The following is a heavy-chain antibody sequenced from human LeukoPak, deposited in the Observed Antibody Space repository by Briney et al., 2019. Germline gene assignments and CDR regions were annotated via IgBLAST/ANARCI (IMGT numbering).Heavy chain of an antibody. Sequence: PSETLSLTCTVSGGSISSYYWSWIRQPPGKGLERIGYIYYSGSTNYNPSLKSRVTISVDTSKNQFSLKLSSVTAADTAVYYCARVKYYDSSGPRDADDAFDIWGQGTMVTVSS. CDR1: GGSISSYY. J-gene: IGHJ3*02. D-gene: IGHD3-22*01. V-gene: IGHV4-59*01. CDR3: ARVKYYDSSGPRDADDAFDI. CDR2: IYYSGST.